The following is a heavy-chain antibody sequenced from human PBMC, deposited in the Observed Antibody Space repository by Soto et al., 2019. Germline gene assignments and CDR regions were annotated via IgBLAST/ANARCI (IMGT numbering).Heavy chain of an antibody. V-gene: IGHV3-33*08. CDR1: GFVFSRFG. CDR2: IWYDGNNK. CDR3: VRDDGTAAASPYYHYALDV. J-gene: IGHJ6*02. D-gene: IGHD6-13*01. Sequence: QVQLVESGGGVVQPGESLRLACEASGFVFSRFGMHWVRQAPGKGLEWVAVIWYDGNNKYYGDSVKGRFTISRDNSMYTVYLQMSRLGFDGTAVYSCVRDDGTAAASPYYHYALDVWGQGTTVTVSS.